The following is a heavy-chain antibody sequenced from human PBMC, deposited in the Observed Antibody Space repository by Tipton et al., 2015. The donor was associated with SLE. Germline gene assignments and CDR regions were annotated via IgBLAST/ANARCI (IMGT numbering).Heavy chain of an antibody. CDR2: ISSNGGST. CDR3: ARHPADGSEGGFDY. V-gene: IGHV3-64*01. J-gene: IGHJ4*02. CDR1: GFTFSSYA. Sequence: SLRLSCAASGFTFSSYAMHWVRQAPGKGLEYVSAISSNGGSTYYANSVKGRFTISRDNSKNTLYLQMGSLRAEDMAVYYCARHPADGSEGGFDYWGQGTLVTVSS. D-gene: IGHD5-24*01.